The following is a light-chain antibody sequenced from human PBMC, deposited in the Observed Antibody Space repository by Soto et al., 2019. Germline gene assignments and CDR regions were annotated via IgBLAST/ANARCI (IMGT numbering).Light chain of an antibody. CDR1: QSVSSSC. J-gene: IGKJ4*01. Sequence: EIVLTQSPGTLSLSPGERATLSCRASQSVSSSCLAWYQQKPGQAPRLLIYGASSSATGIPYRFSGSGSGTDLTLTISRLEPEDFAVYYCQQYGNSPSLTFGGGTNVEIK. CDR3: QQYGNSPSLT. V-gene: IGKV3-20*01. CDR2: GAS.